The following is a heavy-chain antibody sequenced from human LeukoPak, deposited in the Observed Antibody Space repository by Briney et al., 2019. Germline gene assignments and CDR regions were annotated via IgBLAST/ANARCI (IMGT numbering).Heavy chain of an antibody. CDR2: IYYSGST. CDR1: GGSFSIHNYY. V-gene: IGHV4-61*01. Sequence: SETLSLTCTVSGGSFSIHNYYWTWIRQPPGKGLEWIGYIYYSGSTDYNPSLKSRVTMSVDTSKNQFSLRLTSVTAADTAVYYCARRRADRSYYFDYWGQGTLVTVSS. D-gene: IGHD3-22*01. CDR3: ARRRADRSYYFDY. J-gene: IGHJ4*02.